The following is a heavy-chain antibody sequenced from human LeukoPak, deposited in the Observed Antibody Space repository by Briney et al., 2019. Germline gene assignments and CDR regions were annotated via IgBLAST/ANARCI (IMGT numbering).Heavy chain of an antibody. CDR2: INHSGST. Sequence: KTSETLSLTCAVYGGSLSGYYWSWIRQPPGKGLEWIGEINHSGSTNYNPSLKSRVTISVDTSKNQFSLKLSSVTAADTAVYYCARQVMRNFDYWGQGTLVTVSS. J-gene: IGHJ4*02. CDR1: GGSLSGYY. D-gene: IGHD3-16*01. CDR3: ARQVMRNFDY. V-gene: IGHV4-34*01.